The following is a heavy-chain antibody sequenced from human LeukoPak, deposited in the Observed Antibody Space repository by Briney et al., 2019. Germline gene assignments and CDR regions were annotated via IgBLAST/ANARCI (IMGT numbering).Heavy chain of an antibody. CDR3: ARQKCTSTSCLTKNAFDI. Sequence: SETLSLTCTVSGSIISYYWSWIRQPPGKGLEWIGDIYTSGSTNYNSSLKSRVTISVDTSKNQFSLDLSSVTAADTAVYYCARQKCTSTSCLTKNAFDIWGQGTMVTVSS. CDR1: GSIISYY. V-gene: IGHV4-4*09. CDR2: IYTSGST. D-gene: IGHD2-2*01. J-gene: IGHJ3*02.